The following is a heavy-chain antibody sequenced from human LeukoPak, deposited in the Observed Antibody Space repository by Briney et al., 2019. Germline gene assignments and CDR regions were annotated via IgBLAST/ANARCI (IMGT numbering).Heavy chain of an antibody. CDR3: ARASTTVVTLDSLSI. CDR2: ISFSSRTV. J-gene: IGHJ3*02. V-gene: IGHV3-48*01. Sequence: GESLRLSCVASGFDFKTYSMNWLRQAPGKGLEWISYISFSSRTVYYTDSVKGRFTISRDNAKNSLDLQMNSLRVEDTALYFCARASTTVVTLDSLSIWGQGTMVTVSS. CDR1: GFDFKTYS. D-gene: IGHD4-23*01.